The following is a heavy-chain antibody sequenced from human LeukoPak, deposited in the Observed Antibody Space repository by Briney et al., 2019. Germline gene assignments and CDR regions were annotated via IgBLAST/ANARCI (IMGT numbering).Heavy chain of an antibody. Sequence: GGSLRLSCTASGFTFGDYAMSWVRQAPGKGLEWLGFIRRKAYGGTTEYAASVKGRFTISRDDSKSIAYLQMNSLKTEDTAVYYCTRDLSSSTLLDYWGQGTLVAVSS. V-gene: IGHV3-49*04. J-gene: IGHJ4*02. CDR2: IRRKAYGGTT. CDR3: TRDLSSSTLLDY. D-gene: IGHD2-2*01. CDR1: GFTFGDYA.